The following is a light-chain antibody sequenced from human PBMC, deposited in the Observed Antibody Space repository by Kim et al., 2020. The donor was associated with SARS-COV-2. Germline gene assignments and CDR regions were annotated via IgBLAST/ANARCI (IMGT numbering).Light chain of an antibody. V-gene: IGKV3D-15*01. CDR1: QSVKKN. J-gene: IGKJ3*01. Sequence: SPGASAPLSCRASQSVKKNIAWYQQRPGQGPRLLIYGASTRATGIPARFSGSGSGTEFTLTITSLQSEDFAVYYCHQYDNWPPFTFGPGTKVDIK. CDR2: GAS. CDR3: HQYDNWPPFT.